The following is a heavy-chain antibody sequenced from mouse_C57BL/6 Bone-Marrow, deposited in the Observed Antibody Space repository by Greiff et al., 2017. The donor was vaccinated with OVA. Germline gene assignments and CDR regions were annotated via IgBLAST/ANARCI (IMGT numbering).Heavy chain of an antibody. V-gene: IGHV5-6*01. D-gene: IGHD1-1*01. J-gene: IGHJ1*03. CDR3: ARRGTTVVAKGYWYFDV. CDR2: ISSGGSYT. Sequence: EVQLQQSGGDLVKPGGSLKLSCAASGFTFSSYGMSWVRQTPDKRLEWVATISSGGSYTYYPDSVKGRFTISRDNAKNTLYLQMGSLKSEDTAMYYCARRGTTVVAKGYWYFDVWGTGTTVTVSS. CDR1: GFTFSSYG.